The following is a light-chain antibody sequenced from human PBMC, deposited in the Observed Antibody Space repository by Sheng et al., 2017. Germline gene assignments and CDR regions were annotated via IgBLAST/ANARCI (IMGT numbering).Light chain of an antibody. V-gene: IGKV3D-20*02. J-gene: IGKJ4*01. Sequence: EIVLTQSPATLSLSPGERATLSCRASQSVSSSYLAWYQQKPGQAPRLVIYDASNRVTGIPDRFSGSGSGTDFTLTISSLEPEDFALYYCQQRADWPPLTFGGGTKVEF. CDR2: DAS. CDR3: QQRADWPPLT. CDR1: QSVSSSY.